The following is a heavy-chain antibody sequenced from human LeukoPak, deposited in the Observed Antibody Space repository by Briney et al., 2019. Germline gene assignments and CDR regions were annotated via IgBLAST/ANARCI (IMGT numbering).Heavy chain of an antibody. CDR3: ARARVLGGGENFDY. D-gene: IGHD1-26*01. Sequence: GGSLRLSCAASGFDFSRITMNWVRQAPGKGLEWISYISSRTGTIYYADSVKGRFTVSRDDAKNSLYLQMNSLRAEDMAVYYCARARVLGGGENFDYWGQGTLVTVSS. CDR2: ISSRTGTI. V-gene: IGHV3-48*04. J-gene: IGHJ4*02. CDR1: GFDFSRIT.